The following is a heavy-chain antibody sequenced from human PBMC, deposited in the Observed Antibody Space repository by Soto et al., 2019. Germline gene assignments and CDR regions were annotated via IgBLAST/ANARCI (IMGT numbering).Heavy chain of an antibody. D-gene: IGHD2-15*01. CDR1: GFTFSSYS. CDR3: ARGERYCSGGSCLYYYYYMDV. CDR2: ISSSSSYI. Sequence: GGSLRLSCAASGFTFSSYSMNWVRQAPGKGLEWVSSISSSSSYIYYADSVKGRFTISRDNAKNSLYLQMNSLRAEDTAVYYCARGERYCSGGSCLYYYYYMDVWGKGTTVTVSS. V-gene: IGHV3-21*01. J-gene: IGHJ6*03.